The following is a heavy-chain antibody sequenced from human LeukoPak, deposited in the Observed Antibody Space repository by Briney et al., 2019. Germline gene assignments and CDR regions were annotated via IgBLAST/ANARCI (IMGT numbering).Heavy chain of an antibody. J-gene: IGHJ6*03. CDR1: GYTFTSYA. D-gene: IGHD3-16*01. Sequence: SVKVSCKASGYTFTSYAMNWVRQAPGQGLEWMGGIIPIFGTANYAQKFQGRVTITTDESTSTAYMELSSLRSEDTAVYYCASVPKIMRYYYYMDVWGKGTTVTVSS. CDR2: IIPIFGTA. V-gene: IGHV1-69*05. CDR3: ASVPKIMRYYYYMDV.